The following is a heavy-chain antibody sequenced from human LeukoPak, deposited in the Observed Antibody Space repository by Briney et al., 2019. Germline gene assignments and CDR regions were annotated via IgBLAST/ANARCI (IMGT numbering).Heavy chain of an antibody. J-gene: IGHJ4*02. D-gene: IGHD4-17*01. V-gene: IGHV5-51*01. CDR1: GYTFTSYW. CDR2: IYPGDSDT. CDR3: ARTVDYFDY. Sequence: KVSCKASGYTFTSYWIGWVRQMPGKGLEWMGIIYPGDSDTRYSPSFQGQVTISADKSISTAYLQWSSLKASDTAMYYCARTVDYFDYWGQGTLVTVSS.